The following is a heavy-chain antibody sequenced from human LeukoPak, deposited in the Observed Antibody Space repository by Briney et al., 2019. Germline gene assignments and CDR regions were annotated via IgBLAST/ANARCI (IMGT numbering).Heavy chain of an antibody. Sequence: GGSLRLACVASGFTFSNYDMHWVRQGTGKGLEWVSGIGIRGDTHYPDSVKGRFTISRENAKNSLYLQMNSLRVGDTAMYYCARAARFYGSTGAHAFDIWGQGTKVTVS. CDR1: GFTFSNYD. CDR3: ARAARFYGSTGAHAFDI. J-gene: IGHJ3*02. D-gene: IGHD2-8*02. CDR2: IGIRGDT. V-gene: IGHV3-13*01.